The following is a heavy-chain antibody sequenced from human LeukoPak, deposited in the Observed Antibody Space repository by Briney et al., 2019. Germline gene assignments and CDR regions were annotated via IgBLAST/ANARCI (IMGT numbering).Heavy chain of an antibody. J-gene: IGHJ5*02. CDR1: GGSISSGDYY. Sequence: SQTLSLTCTVSGGSISSGDYYWSWIRQPPGKGLEWIGYIYYSGSTYYNPSLKSRVTISVDTSKNQFSLKLSSVTAADTAVYYCARGSRITMIVDWFDPWGQGTLVTVSS. V-gene: IGHV4-30-4*01. CDR2: IYYSGST. CDR3: ARGSRITMIVDWFDP. D-gene: IGHD3-22*01.